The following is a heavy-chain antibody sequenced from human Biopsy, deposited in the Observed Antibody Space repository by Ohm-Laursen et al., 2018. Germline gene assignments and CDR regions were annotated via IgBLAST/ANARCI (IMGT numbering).Heavy chain of an antibody. Sequence: TLSLTCNVSGGDINNYYWSWIRQPAGKGLGWIGRIYPGGSTNYNPSLKSRATMSVDTSKKQLSLRLRSVTAADTAMYYCASVVLGPTNDAFDLWGQGTMVVVSS. CDR2: IYPGGST. CDR1: GGDINNYY. D-gene: IGHD3-22*01. CDR3: ASVVLGPTNDAFDL. J-gene: IGHJ3*01. V-gene: IGHV4-4*07.